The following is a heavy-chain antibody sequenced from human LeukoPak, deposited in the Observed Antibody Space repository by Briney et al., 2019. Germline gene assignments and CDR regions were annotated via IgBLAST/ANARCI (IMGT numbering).Heavy chain of an antibody. CDR1: GFTVSSNY. Sequence: GGSLRLSCAASGFTVSSNYMSWVRQAPGKGLEWVSVIYSGGSTYYADSVKGRLTISRDNSKNTLYLQMNSLRAEDTAVYYCARGTNSATFDYWGQGTLVTVSS. J-gene: IGHJ4*02. D-gene: IGHD1-1*01. V-gene: IGHV3-53*01. CDR2: IYSGGST. CDR3: ARGTNSATFDY.